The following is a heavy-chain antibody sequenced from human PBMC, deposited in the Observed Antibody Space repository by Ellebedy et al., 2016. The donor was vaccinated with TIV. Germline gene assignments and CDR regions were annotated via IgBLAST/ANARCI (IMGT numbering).Heavy chain of an antibody. CDR1: GFTFDAYA. CDR3: ARGGGSYYYDRSGYLES. J-gene: IGHJ4*02. CDR2: ISWNSHDI. V-gene: IGHV3-9*01. D-gene: IGHD3-22*01. Sequence: GGSLRLSXAASGFTFDAYALHWVRQAPGKGLEWVSGISWNSHDIDYADSVKGRFTISRDSAKSSLYLQMNSLRSEDTAFYYCARGGGSYYYDRSGYLESWGQGILVTVSS.